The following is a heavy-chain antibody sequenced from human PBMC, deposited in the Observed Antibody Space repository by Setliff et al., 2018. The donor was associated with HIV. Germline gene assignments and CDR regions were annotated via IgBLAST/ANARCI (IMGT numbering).Heavy chain of an antibody. J-gene: IGHJ6*02. CDR3: ARGRREDTPYYGMDV. CDR2: MNPSSGNT. V-gene: IGHV1-8*02. CDR1: GYTFSTYD. D-gene: IGHD2-15*01. Sequence: GASVKVSCKASGYTFSTYDINWVRQAPGQGLEWMGWMNPSSGNTGYAQKFQGWVTMTRDTSISTAYMELSRLRSDDTAVYYCARGRREDTPYYGMDVWGQGTTVTVSS.